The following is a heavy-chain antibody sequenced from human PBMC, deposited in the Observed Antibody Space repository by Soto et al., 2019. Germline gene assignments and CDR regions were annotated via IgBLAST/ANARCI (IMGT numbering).Heavy chain of an antibody. CDR3: ARDVVSGYTYYGMDV. Sequence: GGSLRLSFAASGFTFSSYSMNWVRQAPGKWLEWVSSISSSSSYIYYADSVKGRFTISRDNAKNSLYLQMNSLRAEDKAVYYCARDVVSGYTYYGMDVWGQGTTVTVSS. J-gene: IGHJ6*02. D-gene: IGHD3-22*01. CDR2: ISSSSSYI. V-gene: IGHV3-21*01. CDR1: GFTFSSYS.